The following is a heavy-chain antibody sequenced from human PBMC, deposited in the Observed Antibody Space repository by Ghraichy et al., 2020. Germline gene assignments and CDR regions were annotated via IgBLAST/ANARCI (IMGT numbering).Heavy chain of an antibody. CDR2: ISYDGSNK. V-gene: IGHV3-30*18. D-gene: IGHD3-3*01. CDR1: GFTFSSYG. Sequence: GGSLRLSCAASGFTFSSYGMHWVRQAPGKGLEWVAVISYDGSNKYYADSVKGRFTISRDNSKNTLYLQMNSLRAEDTAVYYCAKDHTIFGVVTKLHAFDIWGQGTMVTVSS. CDR3: AKDHTIFGVVTKLHAFDI. J-gene: IGHJ3*02.